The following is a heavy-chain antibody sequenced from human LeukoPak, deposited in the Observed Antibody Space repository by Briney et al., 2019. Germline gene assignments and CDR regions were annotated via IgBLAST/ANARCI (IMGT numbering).Heavy chain of an antibody. J-gene: IGHJ3*02. D-gene: IGHD4/OR15-4a*01. CDR3: ASLTSSRRAFDI. CDR1: GVPIGSSSYY. Sequence: SETLSLTCTVSGVPIGSSSYYWGWIRQPPGKRLEWIGYIYYSGSTYYNPSLKSRVTISVDTSKNQFSLKLSSVTAADTAVYYCASLTSSRRAFDIWGQGTMVTVSS. CDR2: IYYSGST. V-gene: IGHV4-31*03.